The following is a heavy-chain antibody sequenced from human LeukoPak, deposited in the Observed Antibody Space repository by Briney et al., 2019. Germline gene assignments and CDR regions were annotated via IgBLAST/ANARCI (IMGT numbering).Heavy chain of an antibody. D-gene: IGHD3-16*01. CDR1: GASVSSGTYY. CDR3: ARGGAWGDAFDI. J-gene: IGHJ3*02. CDR2: IYYSGST. Sequence: SETLSLTCSVSGASVSSGTYYWSWIRQPPGKGLEWIGDIYYSGSTNYNPSLKSRVTISVDTSKNQFSLKLSSVTAADTAVYYCARGGAWGDAFDIWGQGTMVTVSS. V-gene: IGHV4-61*01.